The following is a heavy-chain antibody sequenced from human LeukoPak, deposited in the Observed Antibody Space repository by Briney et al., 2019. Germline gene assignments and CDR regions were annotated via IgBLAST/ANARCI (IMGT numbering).Heavy chain of an antibody. J-gene: IGHJ4*02. CDR1: GFTFDDYA. V-gene: IGHV3-9*01. CDR3: AKDAGGLVVVPAMD. D-gene: IGHD2-2*01. Sequence: PGGSLRLSCAASGFTFDDYAMHWVRQAPGKGLEWVSGISWNSGNIGYADSVKGRFTISRDSAKNSLYLQMNSLRAADTALYYCAKDAGGLVVVPAMDWGQGTLVTVSS. CDR2: ISWNSGNI.